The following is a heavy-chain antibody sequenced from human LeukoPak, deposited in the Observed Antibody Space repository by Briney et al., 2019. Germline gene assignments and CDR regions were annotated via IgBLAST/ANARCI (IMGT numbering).Heavy chain of an antibody. D-gene: IGHD6-19*01. V-gene: IGHV1-69*05. J-gene: IGHJ4*02. CDR3: ARSRDHYSSGWYD. CDR1: GGTFSSYA. Sequence: SVKVSCKASGGTFSSYAISWVRQAPGQGLEWMGGIIPIFGTANYAQKFQGRVTITTDESTSTAYMELSSLRSEDTAAYYCARSRDHYSSGWYDWGQGTLVTVSS. CDR2: IIPIFGTA.